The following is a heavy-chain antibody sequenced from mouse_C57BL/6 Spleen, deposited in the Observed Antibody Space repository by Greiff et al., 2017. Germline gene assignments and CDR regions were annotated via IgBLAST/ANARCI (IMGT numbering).Heavy chain of an antibody. V-gene: IGHV1-53*01. J-gene: IGHJ4*01. D-gene: IGHD2-1*01. Sequence: QVQLQQPGTELVKPGASVKLSCKASGYTFTSYWMHWVKQRPGQGLEWIGNINPSNGGTNYNEKFKSKATLTVDKSSSTAYMQLSSLTCEVSAVYDGARGDQGNYVRYYAMDYWGQGTSVTVSS. CDR3: ARGDQGNYVRYYAMDY. CDR1: GYTFTSYW. CDR2: INPSNGGT.